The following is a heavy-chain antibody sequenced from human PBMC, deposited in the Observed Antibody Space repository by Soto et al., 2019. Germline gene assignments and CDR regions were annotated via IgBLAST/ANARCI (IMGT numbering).Heavy chain of an antibody. CDR3: AKDGHNIFFYNYGMDV. CDR2: ISNDGSQE. D-gene: IGHD3-3*02. Sequence: QVQLVESGGGVVQPGRSLRLSCVASGFPFSRYGMFWVRQAPGKGLEWVAGISNDGSQEHYADSVKGRFTISRDNSKNTLFVQMNGLRPEDTAVYYCAKDGHNIFFYNYGMDVWGQGTTVSVSS. CDR1: GFPFSRYG. J-gene: IGHJ6*02. V-gene: IGHV3-30*18.